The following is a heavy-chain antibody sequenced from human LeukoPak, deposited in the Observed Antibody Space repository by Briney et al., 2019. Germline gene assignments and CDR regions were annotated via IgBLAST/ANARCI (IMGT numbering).Heavy chain of an antibody. V-gene: IGHV3-9*01. J-gene: IGHJ4*02. Sequence: SLRLSCAASGFTFDDYAMHWVRQAPGKGLEWVSGINWSSGSIGYADSVKGRFTISRDNAKNSLYLQMNSLRAEDTALYYCAKDKSRGSYGCNSGFDYWGQGTLVTVSS. CDR3: AKDKSRGSYGCNSGFDY. CDR1: GFTFDDYA. CDR2: INWSSGSI. D-gene: IGHD4-23*01.